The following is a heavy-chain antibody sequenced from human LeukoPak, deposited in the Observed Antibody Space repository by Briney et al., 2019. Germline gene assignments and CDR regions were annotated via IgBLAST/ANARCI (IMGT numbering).Heavy chain of an antibody. V-gene: IGHV3-23*01. Sequence: GGSLRLSCAASGFAFGRYAMTWVRQAPGKGLEWVSAISGSGGTTYYADSVMGRFTISRHNSRNTLYLQMNSLRAEDTAVYYCARVDTVMAYYFDLWGQGTLVTVSS. D-gene: IGHD5-18*01. CDR2: ISGSGGTT. J-gene: IGHJ4*02. CDR1: GFAFGRYA. CDR3: ARVDTVMAYYFDL.